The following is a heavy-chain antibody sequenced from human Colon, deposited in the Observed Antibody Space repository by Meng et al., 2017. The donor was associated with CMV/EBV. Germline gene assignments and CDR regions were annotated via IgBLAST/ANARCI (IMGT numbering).Heavy chain of an antibody. CDR2: VSQDGRT. V-gene: IGHV4-4*02. CDR3: ASSSGWWRIDY. CDR1: GLSVSNDYW. J-gene: IGHJ4*01. D-gene: IGHD6-19*01. Sequence: VQLQESGPRLVTPSGTLSLTCAVSGLSVSNDYWWTWVRQAPGKGLEWIGEVSQDGRTNSNPSLKSRLSMSVDKSKNQFSLNLRSVTAADTASYFCASSSGWWRIDYSGHGTLVTVSS.